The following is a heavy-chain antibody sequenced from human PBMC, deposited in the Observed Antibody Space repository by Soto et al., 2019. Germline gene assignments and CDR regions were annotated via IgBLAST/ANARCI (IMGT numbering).Heavy chain of an antibody. CDR2: ISDDGRDK. CDR1: GLVFSDFG. Sequence: LMESGGGVVQPGRSLRLSCATSGLVFSDFGMPWVRQAPGRGLEWVAFISDDGRDKKYADSVNGRFTISRDNSRNTLSLQMDSLRPEDSAMFYCARDHGSGFYPHSEYFDIWGRGTKVTVSS. CDR3: ARDHGSGFYPHSEYFDI. J-gene: IGHJ2*01. D-gene: IGHD3-10*01. V-gene: IGHV3-33*05.